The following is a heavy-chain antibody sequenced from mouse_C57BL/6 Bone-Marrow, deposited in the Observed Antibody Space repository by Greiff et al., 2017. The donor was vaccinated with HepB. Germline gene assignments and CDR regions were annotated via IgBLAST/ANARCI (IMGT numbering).Heavy chain of an antibody. CDR3: ARAGTFDY. J-gene: IGHJ2*01. V-gene: IGHV1-76*01. CDR1: GYTFIDYY. D-gene: IGHD4-1*01. Sequence: VQRVESGAELVRPGASVKLSCKASGYTFIDYYINWVKQRPGQGLEWIARIYPGSGNTYYNEKFKGKATLTAEKSSSTAYMQLSSLTSEDSAVYFCARAGTFDYWGQGTTLTVSS. CDR2: IYPGSGNT.